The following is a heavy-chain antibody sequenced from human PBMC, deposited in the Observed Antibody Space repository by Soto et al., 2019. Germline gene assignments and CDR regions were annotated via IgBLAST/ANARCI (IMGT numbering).Heavy chain of an antibody. D-gene: IGHD3-10*01. CDR2: IIPIFGTA. V-gene: IGHV1-69*01. J-gene: IGHJ3*02. CDR1: GGTFSSYA. CDR3: ARDVVNTMVRGARGAFDI. Sequence: QVQLVQSGAEVKKPGSSVKVSCKASGGTFSSYAISWVRQAPGQGLEWMGGIIPIFGTANYAQKFQGRVTITADESTSTDYMELSSLRSEDTAVYYCARDVVNTMVRGARGAFDIWGQGTMVTVSS.